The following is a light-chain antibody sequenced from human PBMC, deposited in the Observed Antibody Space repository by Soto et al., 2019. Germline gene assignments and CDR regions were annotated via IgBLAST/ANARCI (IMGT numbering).Light chain of an antibody. CDR3: QQYKNWPYT. Sequence: EIVMTQSPATLSVSPGERATLSCRASQSVSSNLAWYQQKRGQAPXXXXYXAXARATGIPARFSGSVSGTEFTLTISSLQSEDFAVYYCQQYKNWPYTLGQGAKVDI. V-gene: IGKV3-15*01. CDR2: XAX. CDR1: QSVSSN. J-gene: IGKJ2*01.